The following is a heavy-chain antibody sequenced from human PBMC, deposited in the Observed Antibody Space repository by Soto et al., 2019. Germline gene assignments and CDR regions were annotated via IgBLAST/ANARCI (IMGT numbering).Heavy chain of an antibody. V-gene: IGHV3-23*01. CDR1: GFTFSSYA. D-gene: IGHD3-9*01. CDR3: AKNYRGITLFGPLDY. CDR2: ISGSGGST. Sequence: GGSLRLSCAASGFTFSSYAMSWVRQAPGKGLEWVSAISGSGGSTYYADSVKGRFTISRDNSKNTLYLQMNSLRAEDTAVYYCAKNYRGITLFGPLDYWGQGTLVTVSS. J-gene: IGHJ4*02.